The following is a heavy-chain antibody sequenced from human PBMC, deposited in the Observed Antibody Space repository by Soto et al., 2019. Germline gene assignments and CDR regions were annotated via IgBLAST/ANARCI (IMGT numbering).Heavy chain of an antibody. J-gene: IGHJ5*02. CDR2: ISGSGGST. Sequence: LXLSCAASAFTFSIYSMSWVRQAPGKGLEWVSAISGSGGSTYYADSVKGRFTISRDNSKNTLYLQMNSLRAEDTAVYYCAKMRLWFVESDNWFDPWGQGTLVTVSS. CDR1: AFTFSIYS. D-gene: IGHD3-10*01. V-gene: IGHV3-23*01. CDR3: AKMRLWFVESDNWFDP.